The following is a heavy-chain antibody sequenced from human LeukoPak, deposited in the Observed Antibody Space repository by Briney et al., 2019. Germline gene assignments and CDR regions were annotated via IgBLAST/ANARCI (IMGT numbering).Heavy chain of an antibody. D-gene: IGHD1-26*01. V-gene: IGHV4-39*07. CDR1: GGSITNTNDY. CDR3: ASYSGTYSAFEI. CDR2: IFYNGSP. Sequence: SSETLSLTCTASGGSITNTNDYWGWVRQSPGRGLEWLGNIFYNGSPYYNPSLKSRVAISVDTSKNHFSLTLNAVTAADTAVYYCASYSGTYSAFEIWGQGTQVTVSS. J-gene: IGHJ3*02.